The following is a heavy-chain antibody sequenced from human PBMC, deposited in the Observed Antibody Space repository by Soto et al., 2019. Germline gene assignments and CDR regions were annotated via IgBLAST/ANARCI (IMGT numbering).Heavy chain of an antibody. CDR2: IRSSSRTI. J-gene: IGHJ4*02. CDR1: GFTFSSYS. D-gene: IGHD3-16*02. CDR3: ARGGADLWGSYRYADPDY. V-gene: IGHV3-48*01. Sequence: EVQLVESGGGLVQPGGSLRLSCAASGFTFSSYSMNWVRQAPGKGLGWVSYIRSSSRTIYYADSVKGRFTISRDNSKDSLYLQMNSLRAEGTDVYYCARGGADLWGSYRYADPDYWGQGTLVTVSS.